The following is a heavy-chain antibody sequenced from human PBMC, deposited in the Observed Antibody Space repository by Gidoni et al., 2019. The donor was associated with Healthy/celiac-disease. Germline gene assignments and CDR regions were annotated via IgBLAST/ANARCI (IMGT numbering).Heavy chain of an antibody. CDR2: IRSKAYGGTT. V-gene: IGHV3-49*04. CDR3: TRGIAARPDY. J-gene: IGHJ4*02. CDR1: GFTFGDYA. Sequence: EVQLVESGGGLVQPGRSLRLSCTASGFTFGDYAMSWVRQAPGKGLEWVGFIRSKAYGGTTEYAASVKGRFTISRDDSKSIAYLQMNSLKTEDTAVYYCTRGIAARPDYWGQGTLVTVSS. D-gene: IGHD6-6*01.